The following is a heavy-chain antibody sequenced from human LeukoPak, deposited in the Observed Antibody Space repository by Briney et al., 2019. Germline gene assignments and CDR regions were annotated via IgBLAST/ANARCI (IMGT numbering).Heavy chain of an antibody. J-gene: IGHJ4*02. CDR2: TYYTGSA. D-gene: IGHD5-24*01. Sequence: SETLSLTCTVSGGSITSGSYHWGWIRQSPGKGLEWIGNTYYTGSAYYRPSLQSRVSISVDTSKKEFSLKLTSVTAADTAVYYCARDRDGYAYSFDYWGQGALVTVSS. CDR3: ARDRDGYAYSFDY. V-gene: IGHV4-39*02. CDR1: GGSITSGSYH.